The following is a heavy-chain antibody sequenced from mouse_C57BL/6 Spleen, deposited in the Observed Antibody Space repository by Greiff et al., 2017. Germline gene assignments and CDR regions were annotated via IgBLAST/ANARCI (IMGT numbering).Heavy chain of an antibody. J-gene: IGHJ3*01. CDR1: GYTFTSYW. CDR3: ARNYDGYSAWFAY. D-gene: IGHD2-3*01. Sequence: QVHVKQPGTELVKPGASVKLSCKASGYTFTSYWMHWVKQRPGQGLEWIGNINPSNGGTNYNEKFKSKATLTVDKSSSTAYMQLSSLTSEDSAVYYCARNYDGYSAWFAYWGQGTLVTVSA. V-gene: IGHV1-53*01. CDR2: INPSNGGT.